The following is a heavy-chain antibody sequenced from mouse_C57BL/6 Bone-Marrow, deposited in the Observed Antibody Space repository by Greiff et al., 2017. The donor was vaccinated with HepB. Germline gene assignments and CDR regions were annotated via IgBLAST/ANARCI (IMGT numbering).Heavy chain of an antibody. D-gene: IGHD1-1*01. CDR2: IYPGGGYT. CDR3: ARREYYGSSDRYFDD. CDR1: GYTFTNYW. V-gene: IGHV1-63*01. Sequence: VQLQESGAELVRPGTSVKMSCKASGYTFTNYWIGWAKQRPGHGLAWIGDIYPGGGYTNDNEKFKGKATLTADKSSSTAYMQFSSLTSADSAIYDDARREYYGSSDRYFDDWGKGTTVTVAS. J-gene: IGHJ1*03.